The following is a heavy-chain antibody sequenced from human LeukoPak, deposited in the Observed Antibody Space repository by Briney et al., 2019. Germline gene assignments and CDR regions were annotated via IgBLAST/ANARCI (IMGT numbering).Heavy chain of an antibody. CDR2: IRYDESNK. CDR3: AKDRLAYCGGDCYSWYFQH. V-gene: IGHV3-30*02. J-gene: IGHJ1*01. Sequence: GGSLTLSCAASGFTFSSYGMHWVRQPPGTGLERVGFIRYDESNKYYADSVKGRFTISRDNSKNTLYLQMNSPRAEDTAVYYCAKDRLAYCGGDCYSWYFQHWGQGTLVTDSS. CDR1: GFTFSSYG. D-gene: IGHD2-21*01.